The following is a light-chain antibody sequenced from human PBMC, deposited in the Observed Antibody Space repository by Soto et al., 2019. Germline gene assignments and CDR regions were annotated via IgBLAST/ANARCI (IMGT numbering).Light chain of an antibody. CDR2: GAS. J-gene: IGKJ1*01. CDR1: QSVSSNY. Sequence: EIVLTQSPGTLSLSPGERATLSCRASQSVSSNYLAWYQQKPGQAPSLLIYGASSRATGIPDRFSGGGSGTDFTLTISRLEPEDFAMYFCHQYGSSPGTFGQGTKVEIK. CDR3: HQYGSSPGT. V-gene: IGKV3-20*01.